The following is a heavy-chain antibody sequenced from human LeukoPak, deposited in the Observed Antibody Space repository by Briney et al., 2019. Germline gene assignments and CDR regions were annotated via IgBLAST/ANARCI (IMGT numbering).Heavy chain of an antibody. D-gene: IGHD1-26*01. V-gene: IGHV4-4*02. CDR3: ATIVGSTPDYFDN. CDR1: DGSISSSNW. Sequence: SETLSLTCAVSDGSISSSNWWSWVRQPPGKGLEWIGEIYHSGTTNYNPSLKSRVTISLDKSKNQFSLILSSVTAADTAVYYCATIVGSTPDYFDNWGQGTLVTVSS. CDR2: IYHSGTT. J-gene: IGHJ4*02.